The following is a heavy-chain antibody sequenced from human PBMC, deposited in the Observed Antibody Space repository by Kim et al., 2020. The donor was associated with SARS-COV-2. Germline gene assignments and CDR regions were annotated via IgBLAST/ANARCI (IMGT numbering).Heavy chain of an antibody. CDR2: T. V-gene: IGHV3-53*01. Sequence: TYYADSVKGRFTISRDNTKNTLYLQMNSLRAEDTAVYYCARGGRGVVAAMWGQGTLVTVSS. D-gene: IGHD2-15*01. J-gene: IGHJ4*02. CDR3: ARGGRGVVAAM.